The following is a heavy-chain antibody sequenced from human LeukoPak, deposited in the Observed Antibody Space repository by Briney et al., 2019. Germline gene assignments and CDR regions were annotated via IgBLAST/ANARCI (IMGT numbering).Heavy chain of an antibody. CDR2: ISYDGNNK. CDR1: GFTVSSYA. CDR3: ASEVERGPYGSGSYGYGLDV. D-gene: IGHD3-10*01. J-gene: IGHJ6*02. V-gene: IGHV3-30*04. Sequence: GGSRRLSCAASGFTVSSYAMHWVRQAPGKGLEWVAVISYDGNNKYYADSVKGRFTISRDNSKNTLYLQMDSLRAEDTAVYYCASEVERGPYGSGSYGYGLDVWGQGTTVTVSS.